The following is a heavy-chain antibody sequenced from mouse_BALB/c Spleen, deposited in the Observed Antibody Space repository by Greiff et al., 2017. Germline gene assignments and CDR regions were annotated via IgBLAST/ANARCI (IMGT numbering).Heavy chain of an antibody. CDR3: ATMVTDYYAMDY. D-gene: IGHD2-2*01. V-gene: IGHV1-54*01. J-gene: IGHJ4*01. Sequence: QVQLQQSGAELVRPGTSVKVSCKASGYAFTNYLIEWVKQRPGQGLEWIGVINPGSGGTNYNEKFKGKATLTADKSSSTAYMQLSSLTSDDSAVYFCATMVTDYYAMDYWGQGTSVTVSS. CDR2: INPGSGGT. CDR1: GYAFTNYL.